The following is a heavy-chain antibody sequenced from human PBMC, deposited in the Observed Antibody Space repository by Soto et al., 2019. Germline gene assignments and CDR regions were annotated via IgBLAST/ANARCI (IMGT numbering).Heavy chain of an antibody. Sequence: SETLSLTCTVSGGSVSSGNYYWGWIRQPPGKGLEWIGFIYYTGSTSYNPSLKSRVTISIDTSKNQFSLKLTSVTAADTAVYYCASALYCSGGSCSFDPWGQGTLVTVSS. V-gene: IGHV4-61*01. D-gene: IGHD2-15*01. CDR1: GGSVSSGNYY. J-gene: IGHJ5*02. CDR2: IYYTGST. CDR3: ASALYCSGGSCSFDP.